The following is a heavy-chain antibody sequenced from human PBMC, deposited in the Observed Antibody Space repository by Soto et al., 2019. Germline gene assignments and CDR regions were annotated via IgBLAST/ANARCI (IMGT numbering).Heavy chain of an antibody. CDR3: ASPTVGCSSTSCYYYYYGMDV. V-gene: IGHV1-2*02. D-gene: IGHD2-2*01. Sequence: ASVKVSCKASGYTFTGYYMHWVRQAPGQGLEWMGWINPNSGGTNYAQEFQGRVTMTRDTSISTAYMELSRLRSDDTAVYYCASPTVGCSSTSCYYYYYGMDVWGQGTTVTVSS. CDR2: INPNSGGT. J-gene: IGHJ6*02. CDR1: GYTFTGYY.